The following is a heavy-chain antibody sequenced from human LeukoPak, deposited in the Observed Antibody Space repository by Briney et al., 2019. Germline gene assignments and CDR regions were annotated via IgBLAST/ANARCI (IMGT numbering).Heavy chain of an antibody. CDR3: AKGAAPSPYYYYGMDV. D-gene: IGHD6-25*01. CDR2: IRYDGSNK. J-gene: IGHJ6*02. Sequence: GGSLRLSCAASGFTFRSYGMHWVRQAPGKGLEWVAFIRYDGSNKYYADSVKGRFTISRDNSKNTLYLQMNSLRAEDTAVYYCAKGAAPSPYYYYGMDVWGQGTTVTVSS. V-gene: IGHV3-30*02. CDR1: GFTFRSYG.